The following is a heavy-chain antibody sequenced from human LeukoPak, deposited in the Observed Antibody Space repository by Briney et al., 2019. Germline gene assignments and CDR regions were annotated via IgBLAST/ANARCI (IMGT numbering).Heavy chain of an antibody. Sequence: PGGSLRLSCAASGFTFSSYWMSWVRQAPGRGLEWVSTIYSGGGTYYADSVKGRFTISRDNSKNTLYPQMSSLRAEDTAVYYCARGDDTAKNAFDIWGQGTLVTVSS. CDR2: IYSGGGT. CDR3: ARGDDTAKNAFDI. J-gene: IGHJ3*02. CDR1: GFTFSSYW. V-gene: IGHV3-53*01. D-gene: IGHD5-18*01.